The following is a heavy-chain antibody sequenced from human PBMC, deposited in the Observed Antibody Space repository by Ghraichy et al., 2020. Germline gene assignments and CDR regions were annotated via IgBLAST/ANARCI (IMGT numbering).Heavy chain of an antibody. V-gene: IGHV3-9*01. CDR3: AKDIFPQGATRWSALDI. CDR1: GFTFNDYA. J-gene: IGHJ3*02. Sequence: GGSLRLSCAASGFTFNDYAMHWVRQAPGRGLEWVSGINWNSDSISYADSVEGRFTISRDNAKKTLYLQMNSLRDEDSALYYCAKDIFPQGATRWSALDIWGQATVVTFS. CDR2: INWNSDSI. D-gene: IGHD1-26*01.